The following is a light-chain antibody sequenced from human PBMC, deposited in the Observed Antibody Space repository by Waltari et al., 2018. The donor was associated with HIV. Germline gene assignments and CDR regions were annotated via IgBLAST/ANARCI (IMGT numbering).Light chain of an antibody. CDR2: END. Sequence: QSILTRPPSVSAAPGHNVTISCSGTTSNIANNYVSWYPHLPGTAPQLLIFENDKRPSEIPDRFSGSKSGTSATLGIIGLQPGDEADYYCGTWDTSLTAYVFTTGTKVSV. J-gene: IGLJ1*01. CDR3: GTWDTSLTAYV. V-gene: IGLV1-51*02. CDR1: TSNIANNY.